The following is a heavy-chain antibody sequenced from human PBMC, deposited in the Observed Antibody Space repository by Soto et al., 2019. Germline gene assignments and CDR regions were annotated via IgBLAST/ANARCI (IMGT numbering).Heavy chain of an antibody. CDR3: ARDWPDTYCGGDCTLGYYYHGMDV. J-gene: IGHJ6*02. CDR2: INPSTGFT. D-gene: IGHD2-21*02. CDR1: GFTFNTYY. V-gene: IGHV1-46*02. Sequence: QVQLVQSGAELKKLGASVSLSCKASGFTFNTYYINWVRQSPGEGLQRMGIINPSTGFTSYAQKFQDKVTMTADTYTKTVYMELSSLRSKDTAEYFCARDWPDTYCGGDCTLGYYYHGMDVWGQGTAVTVSS.